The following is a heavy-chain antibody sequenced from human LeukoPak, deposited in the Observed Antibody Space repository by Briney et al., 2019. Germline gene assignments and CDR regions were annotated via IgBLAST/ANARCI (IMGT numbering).Heavy chain of an antibody. CDR3: ARDQRDSSGYFDAFDI. J-gene: IGHJ3*02. CDR2: IKKDGSEK. Sequence: GGSLRLSCAASGFTFSSYWMSWVRQAPGKGLEWVANIKKDGSEKYYVDSVKGRFTISRDNAKTSLYLQMNSLRAEDTAVYYCARDQRDSSGYFDAFDIWGQGTMVTVSS. CDR1: GFTFSSYW. V-gene: IGHV3-7*01. D-gene: IGHD3-22*01.